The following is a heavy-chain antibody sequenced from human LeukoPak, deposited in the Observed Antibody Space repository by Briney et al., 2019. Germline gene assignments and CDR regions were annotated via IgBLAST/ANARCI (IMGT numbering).Heavy chain of an antibody. CDR1: GFTFSSYA. CDR3: AKGQLVLYGLYPFDY. J-gene: IGHJ4*02. V-gene: IGHV3-23*01. Sequence: HPGGSLRLSCAASGFTFSSYAMSWFRRAPGKGLEWVSSISRDGGGTYYADSVKGRFTISRDNSKNTLYLQMNSLRAEDTAVYYCAKGQLVLYGLYPFDYWGQGTLVTVSS. D-gene: IGHD1-1*01. CDR2: ISRDGGGT.